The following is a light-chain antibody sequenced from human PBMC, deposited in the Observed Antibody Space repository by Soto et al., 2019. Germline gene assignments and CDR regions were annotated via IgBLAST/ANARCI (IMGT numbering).Light chain of an antibody. J-gene: IGKJ1*01. CDR2: KAS. V-gene: IGKV1-5*03. CDR1: QTISSW. CDR3: QHYNSYSDA. Sequence: DIQMTQSPSTLSGSVGDRVTITCRASQTISSWLALYQQKPGKAPKLLIYKASTLKSGVPPRFSGSGSGTEFTLTISSLQPDDFATYYCQHYNSYSDAFGQGTKV.